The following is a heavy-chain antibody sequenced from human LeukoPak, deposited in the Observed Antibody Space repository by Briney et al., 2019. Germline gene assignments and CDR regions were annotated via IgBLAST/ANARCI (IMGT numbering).Heavy chain of an antibody. V-gene: IGHV3-30*18. CDR1: GFTFSSYG. Sequence: GRSLRLSCAASGFTFSSYGMYWVRQAPGKGLEWVAVISYDGSNKYYADSVKGRFTISRDNSKNTVSLQMNSLRAEDTAVYYCAKDKGHCSGGSCYSGVFDYWGQGTLVTVSS. CDR2: ISYDGSNK. J-gene: IGHJ4*02. CDR3: AKDKGHCSGGSCYSGVFDY. D-gene: IGHD2-15*01.